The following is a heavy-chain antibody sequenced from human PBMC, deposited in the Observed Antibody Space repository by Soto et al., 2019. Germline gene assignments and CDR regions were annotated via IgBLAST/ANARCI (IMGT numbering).Heavy chain of an antibody. CDR1: GFTFGSFS. Sequence: VHLVESGGGLVQPGGSLRLSCAASGFTFGSFSMNWVRQAPGKGLEWVSYISSSSGIIYYAVSVKGRFTISRDNAKNSLYLQMNSLRPEDTAVYFCAKMVTTYYYYHMDVWGKGTTVTVSS. CDR2: ISSSSGII. D-gene: IGHD4-17*01. V-gene: IGHV3-48*01. CDR3: AKMVTTYYYYHMDV. J-gene: IGHJ6*03.